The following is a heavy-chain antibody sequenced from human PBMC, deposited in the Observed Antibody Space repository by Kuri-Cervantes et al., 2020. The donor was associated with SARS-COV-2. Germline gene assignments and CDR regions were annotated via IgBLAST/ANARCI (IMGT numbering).Heavy chain of an antibody. J-gene: IGHJ4*02. V-gene: IGHV1-18*01. D-gene: IGHD4-11*01. Sequence: ASVKVSCKASGYTFTSYAMNWVRQAPGQGLEWMGWISAYNGNTNYAQKLQGRVTMTTDTSTSTAYMELRSLRSDDTAVYYCARFEMTTVTFDYWGQGTLVTVSS. CDR2: ISAYNGNT. CDR1: GYTFTSYA. CDR3: ARFEMTTVTFDY.